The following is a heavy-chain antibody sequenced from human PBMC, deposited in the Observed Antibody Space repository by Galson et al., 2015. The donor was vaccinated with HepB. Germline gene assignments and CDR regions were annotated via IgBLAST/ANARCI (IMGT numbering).Heavy chain of an antibody. D-gene: IGHD2-15*01. J-gene: IGHJ4*02. Sequence: SLRLSCAASGFIFSTYAMSWVRQAPGKGLEWISVISDSGFSTYYGDSVKGRFTISRDNSKNTLSLQMNSLRAEDTAVYHCAKTRYCSGGSCYGFDYWGQGTLVTVSS. CDR2: ISDSGFST. CDR3: AKTRYCSGGSCYGFDY. CDR1: GFIFSTYA. V-gene: IGHV3-23*01.